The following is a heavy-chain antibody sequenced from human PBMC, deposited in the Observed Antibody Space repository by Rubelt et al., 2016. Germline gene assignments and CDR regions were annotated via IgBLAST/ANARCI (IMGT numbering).Heavy chain of an antibody. J-gene: IGHJ6*02. D-gene: IGHD3-10*01. CDR1: GGSFSGYY. CDR3: AREEVGMVRGVMYYGMDV. Sequence: QVQLQQWGAGLLKPSETLSLTCAVYGGSFSGYYWIWIRQPPGKGLEWIGEINHSGSTNYNPSLKSRVTISVDRSKNQFSLKLSSVTAADTAVYYCAREEVGMVRGVMYYGMDVWGQGTTVTVSS. CDR2: INHSGST. V-gene: IGHV4-34*01.